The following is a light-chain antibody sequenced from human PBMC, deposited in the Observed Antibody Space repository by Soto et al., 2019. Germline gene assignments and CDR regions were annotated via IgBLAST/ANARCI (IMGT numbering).Light chain of an antibody. J-gene: IGKJ1*01. CDR3: QQYNNWPRT. CDR1: LSVSRN. Sequence: IVMTQSPATLSVSPGERATLSCRASLSVSRNLAWYQQKPGQAPRLLIFDASTRATGIPARFSGSGSGTDFTLTISRLEPEDFAVYYCQQYNNWPRTFGQGTKVDIK. CDR2: DAS. V-gene: IGKV3-15*01.